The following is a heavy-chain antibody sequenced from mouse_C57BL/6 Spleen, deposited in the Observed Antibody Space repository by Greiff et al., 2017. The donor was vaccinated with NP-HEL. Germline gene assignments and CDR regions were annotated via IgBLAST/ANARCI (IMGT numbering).Heavy chain of an antibody. CDR1: GFSLTRYA. D-gene: IGHD1-1*01. J-gene: IGHJ4*01. Sequence: VKLMESGPGLVAPSQSLSITCTVSGFSLTRYAISWVRQPPGKGLEWLGVIWTGGGTNYNSALKSRLSISKDNSKSQVFLKMNSLQTDDTARYYCARAYGSSSSKAMDYWGQGTSVTVSS. CDR2: IWTGGGT. V-gene: IGHV2-9-1*01. CDR3: ARAYGSSSSKAMDY.